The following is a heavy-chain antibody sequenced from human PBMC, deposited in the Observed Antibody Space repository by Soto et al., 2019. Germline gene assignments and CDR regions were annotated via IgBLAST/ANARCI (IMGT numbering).Heavy chain of an antibody. D-gene: IGHD6-6*01. CDR2: IYTSGST. J-gene: IGHJ4*02. CDR1: GGSISSSSYY. CDR3: AGSVPYSSSSFHY. Sequence: SETLSLTCTVSGGSISSSSYYWGWIRQPPGKGLEWIGSIYTSGSTNYNPSLKSRVTMSVDTSKNQFSLKVRSVTAADTAVYYCAGSVPYSSSSFHYWGQGTLVTVSS. V-gene: IGHV4-39*07.